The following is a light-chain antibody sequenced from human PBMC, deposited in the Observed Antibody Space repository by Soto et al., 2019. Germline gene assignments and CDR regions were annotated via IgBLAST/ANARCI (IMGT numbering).Light chain of an antibody. J-gene: IGKJ4*01. Sequence: DIQMTQSPSSLSASVGDRVTITCRASQGISIYLAWYQQKPGKVPKLLIYGASTLQSGVPSRFSGSGSGTYFTLTISSLQPEDVATYYCQKYDSAPLTLGGGTKVEIK. CDR1: QGISIY. V-gene: IGKV1-27*01. CDR2: GAS. CDR3: QKYDSAPLT.